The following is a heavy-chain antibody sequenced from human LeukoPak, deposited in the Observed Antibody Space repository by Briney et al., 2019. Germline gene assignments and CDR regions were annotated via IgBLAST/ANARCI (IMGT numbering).Heavy chain of an antibody. Sequence: GGSLRLSCAASGFTFSDYYMSWIRQAPGKGLGWVSYISSSGSTIYYADSVKGRFTISRDNAKNSLYLQMNSLRAEDTAVYYCARSTDYCTNGVCYGFRYYYYGMDVWGQGTTVTVSS. CDR1: GFTFSDYY. J-gene: IGHJ6*02. CDR2: ISSSGSTI. CDR3: ARSTDYCTNGVCYGFRYYYYGMDV. D-gene: IGHD2-8*01. V-gene: IGHV3-11*01.